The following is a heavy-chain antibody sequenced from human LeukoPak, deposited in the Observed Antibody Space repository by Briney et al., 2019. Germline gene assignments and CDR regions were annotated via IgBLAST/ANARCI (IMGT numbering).Heavy chain of an antibody. Sequence: PGGSLRLSCAASGFTFSSYAMSWVRQTPGKGPESVSGISGSGDRTYYADSVKGRFTISRDNAKSTLYLQMNSLRAEDTAVYYCARDSGWWRFDFWGQGTLVTVSS. V-gene: IGHV3-23*01. CDR2: ISGSGDRT. CDR3: ARDSGWWRFDF. CDR1: GFTFSSYA. J-gene: IGHJ4*02. D-gene: IGHD6-13*01.